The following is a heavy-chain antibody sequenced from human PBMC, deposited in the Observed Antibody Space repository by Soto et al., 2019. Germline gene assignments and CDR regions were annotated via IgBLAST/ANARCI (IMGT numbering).Heavy chain of an antibody. CDR3: AKGRTRNYYYYGMDV. J-gene: IGHJ6*02. CDR2: ISYDGSNK. CDR1: GSTFSSYG. V-gene: IGHV3-30*18. Sequence: PGGSLRLSCAASGSTFSSYGMHWVRQAPGKGLEWVAVISYDGSNKYYADSVKGRFTISRDNSKNTLYLQMNSLRAEDTAVYYCAKGRTRNYYYYGMDVWGQGTTVTVSS.